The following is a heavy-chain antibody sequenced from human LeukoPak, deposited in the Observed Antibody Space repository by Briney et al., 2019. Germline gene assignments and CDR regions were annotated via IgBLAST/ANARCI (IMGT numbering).Heavy chain of an antibody. CDR1: GFTFHNYA. D-gene: IGHD5/OR15-5a*01. CDR3: ARDHVYGGADY. J-gene: IGHJ4*02. Sequence: PGGSLRLSCAASGFTFHNYAIHWVRQAPGKGLGWVSLTSGDGITTYFADSVKGRFTISRDNSKSSLFLQMNSLRTEDTALYYCARDHVYGGADYWGQGTLVTVSS. CDR2: TSGDGITT. V-gene: IGHV3-43*02.